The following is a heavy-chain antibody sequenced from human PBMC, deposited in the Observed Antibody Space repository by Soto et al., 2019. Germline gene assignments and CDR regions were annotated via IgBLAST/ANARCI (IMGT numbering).Heavy chain of an antibody. CDR1: GFTFSNAW. CDR3: TTALGYYDYIWGSYRNDAFDI. D-gene: IGHD3-16*02. V-gene: IGHV3-15*01. Sequence: GGSLRLSCAASGFTFSNAWMSWVRQAPGKGLEWVGRIKSKTDGGTTDYAAPVKGRFTISRDDSKNTLYLQMNSLKTEDTAVYYCTTALGYYDYIWGSYRNDAFDIWGQGTMVTVSS. CDR2: IKSKTDGGTT. J-gene: IGHJ3*02.